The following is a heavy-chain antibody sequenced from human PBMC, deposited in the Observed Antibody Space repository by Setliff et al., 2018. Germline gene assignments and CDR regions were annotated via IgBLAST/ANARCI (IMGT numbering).Heavy chain of an antibody. D-gene: IGHD1-26*01. CDR1: GYSFTSYW. Sequence: GESLKISCKGSGYSFTSYWIGWVRQMPGKGLEWMGIIYPGDSDTRYSPSFQGQVTISADKSISTAYLQWSSLKASDTAMYYCARGGDSGSYFLANHDAFDIWGQGTMVTVSS. V-gene: IGHV5-51*01. CDR3: ARGGDSGSYFLANHDAFDI. CDR2: IYPGDSDT. J-gene: IGHJ3*02.